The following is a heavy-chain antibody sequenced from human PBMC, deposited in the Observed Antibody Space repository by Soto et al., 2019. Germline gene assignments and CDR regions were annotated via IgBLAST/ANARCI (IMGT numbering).Heavy chain of an antibody. CDR1: GGSMSNLY. Sequence: SETLSLTCTVSGGSMSNLYWSLIRQPPGKGLEWIGYIYYSGSTNYNPSLKSRVTISVDTSKNQFSLKLSSVTAADTAVYYCAREGVTRNYYYYGMDVWGQGTTVTVSS. CDR2: IYYSGST. D-gene: IGHD2-21*02. CDR3: AREGVTRNYYYYGMDV. J-gene: IGHJ6*02. V-gene: IGHV4-59*01.